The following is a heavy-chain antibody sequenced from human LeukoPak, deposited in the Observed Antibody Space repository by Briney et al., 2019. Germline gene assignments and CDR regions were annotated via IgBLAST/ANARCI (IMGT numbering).Heavy chain of an antibody. CDR3: ARASTGTMWGYYYYMDV. Sequence: ASVKVSCKASGGTFSSYAISWVRQAPGQGLEWMGWISAYNGNTNYAQKLQGSVTMTTDTSTSTAYMEMRSLRSDDTAVYYCARASTGTMWGYYYYMDVWGKGPRVTVSS. CDR1: GGTFSSYA. V-gene: IGHV1-18*01. J-gene: IGHJ6*03. CDR2: ISAYNGNT. D-gene: IGHD1-1*01.